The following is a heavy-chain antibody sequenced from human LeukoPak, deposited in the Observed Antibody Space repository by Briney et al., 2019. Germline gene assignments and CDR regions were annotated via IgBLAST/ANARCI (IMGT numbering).Heavy chain of an antibody. D-gene: IGHD2-15*01. CDR2: ISYDGSNK. V-gene: IGHV3-30*18. CDR1: GFTFSSYG. Sequence: GGSLRLSCAASGFTFSSYGMHWVRQAPGKGLEWVAVISYDGSNKYYADSVRGRFTISRDQSKSALYLQMNSLRAEDTAIYYCAKGVGDSCYSGSDYWGRGILVTVSS. CDR3: AKGVGDSCYSGSDY. J-gene: IGHJ4*02.